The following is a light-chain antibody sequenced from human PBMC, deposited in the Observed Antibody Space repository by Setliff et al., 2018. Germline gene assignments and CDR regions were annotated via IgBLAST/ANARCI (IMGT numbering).Light chain of an antibody. CDR3: SSYTSSSTRV. J-gene: IGLJ1*01. Sequence: QSVLTQPASVSGSPGQSITISCTGTSSDVGYYNYVSWYQQHPGKAPKLMIYVVSNRPSGVSNRFSGSKSGNTASLTISGLQAEDEADYYCSSYTSSSTRVFGTGTKVTVL. CDR2: VVS. CDR1: SSDVGYYNY. V-gene: IGLV2-14*01.